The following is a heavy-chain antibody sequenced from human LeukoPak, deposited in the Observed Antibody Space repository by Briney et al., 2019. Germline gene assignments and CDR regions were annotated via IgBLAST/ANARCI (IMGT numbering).Heavy chain of an antibody. Sequence: GGSLRLSCAASGFTFSSYAMSWVRQAPGKGLEWVSAISGSGGSTYYADSEKGRFTISRDNSKNTLYLQMNSLRAEDTAVYYCAKDQLGIITPIDYWGQGTLVTVSS. CDR3: AKDQLGIITPIDY. CDR1: GFTFSSYA. D-gene: IGHD3-16*01. V-gene: IGHV3-23*01. CDR2: ISGSGGST. J-gene: IGHJ4*02.